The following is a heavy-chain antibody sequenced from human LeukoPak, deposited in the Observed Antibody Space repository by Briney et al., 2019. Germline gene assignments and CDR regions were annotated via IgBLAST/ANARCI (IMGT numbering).Heavy chain of an antibody. J-gene: IGHJ4*02. CDR1: AFSFSVYE. CDR3: ATLTVASSFDY. Sequence: PGRSLRLSCAASAFSFSVYETYWVRQAPGKGLEWVSYIISSVGTRYYADSVKGRFNISRDNAKKSLYLQMNSLRAEDTAVYYCATLTVASSFDYWGQGTLVTVSS. V-gene: IGHV3-48*03. CDR2: IISSVGTR. D-gene: IGHD6-19*01.